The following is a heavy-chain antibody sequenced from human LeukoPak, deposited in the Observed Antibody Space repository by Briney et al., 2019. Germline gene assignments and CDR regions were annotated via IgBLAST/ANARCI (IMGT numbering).Heavy chain of an antibody. V-gene: IGHV3-53*01. D-gene: IGHD1-26*01. CDR3: AKDLVGGSYRHDDY. J-gene: IGHJ4*02. CDR2: IYSGGST. CDR1: GFTVSSNY. Sequence: GGSLRLSCAASGFTVSSNYMSWVRQAPGKGLEWVSVIYSGGSTYYADSVKGRFTISRDNSKNTLYLQMNSLRAEDTAVYYCAKDLVGGSYRHDDYWGQGTLVTVSS.